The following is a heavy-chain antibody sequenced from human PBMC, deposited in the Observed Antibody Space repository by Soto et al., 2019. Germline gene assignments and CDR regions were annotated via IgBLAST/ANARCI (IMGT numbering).Heavy chain of an antibody. D-gene: IGHD3-10*01. Sequence: SQTLSLTCAISGDSVSINSAAWNWIRQCPSRGLEWLGRTYYRSKWYNDYAVSVKSRITINPDTSKNQFSLQLNSVTPEDTAVYYCARDFGSGSYYIQEYYFDYWGQGTLVTVSS. J-gene: IGHJ4*02. CDR1: GDSVSINSAA. CDR3: ARDFGSGSYYIQEYYFDY. V-gene: IGHV6-1*01. CDR2: TYYRSKWYN.